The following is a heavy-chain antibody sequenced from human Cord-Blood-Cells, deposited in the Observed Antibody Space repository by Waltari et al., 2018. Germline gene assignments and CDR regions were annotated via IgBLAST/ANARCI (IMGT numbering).Heavy chain of an antibody. D-gene: IGHD6-6*01. Sequence: QVQLVQSGAEVKKPGASVKVSCKASGYTFTSYYMHWVRQAPGQGLEWMGLSNPSGGSTSYAQKFQGRGTMTRDTSTSTVYMELSSLRSEDTAVYYCAREYSSSSGYYGMDVWGQGTTVTVSS. J-gene: IGHJ6*02. CDR2: SNPSGGST. CDR1: GYTFTSYY. V-gene: IGHV1-46*01. CDR3: AREYSSSSGYYGMDV.